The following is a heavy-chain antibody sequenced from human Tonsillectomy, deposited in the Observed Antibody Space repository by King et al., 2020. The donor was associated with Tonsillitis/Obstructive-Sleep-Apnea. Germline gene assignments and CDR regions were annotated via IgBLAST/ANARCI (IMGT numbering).Heavy chain of an antibody. Sequence: VQLPQWGAGLLKPSETLSLTCAVYGGSFSCYYWSWIRQPPGKGLEWIGEISHSGSTNYNPSLKSRVTISVDTSKNQFSLKLSSVTAADTAVYYCARGPNYADYYYYYMDGWGKGTTVTVSS. CDR3: ARGPNYADYYYYYMDG. V-gene: IGHV4-34*01. CDR1: GGSFSCYY. J-gene: IGHJ6*03. CDR2: ISHSGST. D-gene: IGHD4/OR15-4a*01.